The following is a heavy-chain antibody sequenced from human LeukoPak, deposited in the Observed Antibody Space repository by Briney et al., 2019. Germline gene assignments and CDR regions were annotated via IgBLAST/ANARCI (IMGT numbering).Heavy chain of an antibody. CDR3: VKDSSSGSYFDY. Sequence: PGGSLRLSCSASGFTFSRYAMHWVRQAPGKGLEYVSAISSNGGSTYYADSVKGRFTIYRDNSRNTLHLQMSSLRVEDTAVYYCVKDSSSGSYFDYWGQGTLVTVSS. J-gene: IGHJ4*02. D-gene: IGHD3-10*01. V-gene: IGHV3-64D*06. CDR1: GFTFSRYA. CDR2: ISSNGGST.